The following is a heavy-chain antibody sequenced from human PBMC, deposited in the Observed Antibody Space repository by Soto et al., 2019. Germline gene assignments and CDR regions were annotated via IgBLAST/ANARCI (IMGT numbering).Heavy chain of an antibody. J-gene: IGHJ5*02. CDR1: GFTFRSFT. CDR2: ISSNSAYI. D-gene: IGHD6-13*01. CDR3: TRDASRDSSARGWFDP. Sequence: PRGSLRLSCAASGFTFRSFTMIWVRQAPGKGLEWVSTISSNSAYIYYTDALRGHFTISRDNAKNSLHLQMNSLRAEDTAVYYCTRDASRDSSARGWFDPWGPGTLVTVSS. V-gene: IGHV3-21*01.